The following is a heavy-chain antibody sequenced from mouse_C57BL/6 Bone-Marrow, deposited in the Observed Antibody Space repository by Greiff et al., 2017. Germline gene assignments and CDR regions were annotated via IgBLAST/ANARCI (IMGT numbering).Heavy chain of an antibody. D-gene: IGHD1-1*01. CDR3: AREAPYYYGSRGDY. J-gene: IGHJ2*01. CDR2: IDPSDSYT. V-gene: IGHV1-59*01. Sequence: QVQLKQPGAELVRPGTSVKLSCKASGYTFTSYWMHWVKQRPGQGLEWIGVIDPSDSYTNYNQKFKGKATLTVDTSSSTDNMQLSSLTSEDSAVYYCAREAPYYYGSRGDYWGQGTTLTVSS. CDR1: GYTFTSYW.